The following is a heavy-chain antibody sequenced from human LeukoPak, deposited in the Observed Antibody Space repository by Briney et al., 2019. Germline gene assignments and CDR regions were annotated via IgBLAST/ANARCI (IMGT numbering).Heavy chain of an antibody. V-gene: IGHV3-30*02. Sequence: HPGGSLRLSCAASGFTFSSYGMHWVRQAPGKGLEWVAFIRYDGSNKYYADSVKGRFTISRDNSKNTLYLQMNSLRAEDTALYYCARAAGSDFWSENFDYWGQGTLVTVSS. CDR3: ARAAGSDFWSENFDY. J-gene: IGHJ4*02. D-gene: IGHD3-3*01. CDR2: IRYDGSNK. CDR1: GFTFSSYG.